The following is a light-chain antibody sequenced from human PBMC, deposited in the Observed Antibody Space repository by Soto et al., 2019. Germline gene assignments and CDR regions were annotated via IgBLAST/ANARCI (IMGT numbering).Light chain of an antibody. CDR2: GAS. J-gene: IGKJ2*01. CDR3: QQYYNLYT. Sequence: IVMTQSPATLSVSPGERATLSCRASQSVRSTLAWYQQKPGQAPRLLIYGASTRATGIPARFSGSGSGTEFTLTISSLLSEDFAVYYCQQYYNLYTFGQGTKLEIK. CDR1: QSVRST. V-gene: IGKV3D-15*01.